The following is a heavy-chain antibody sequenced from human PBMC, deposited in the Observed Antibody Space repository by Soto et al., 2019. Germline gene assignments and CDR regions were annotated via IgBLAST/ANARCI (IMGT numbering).Heavy chain of an antibody. CDR1: GFTFSSYE. CDR2: ISSSGSTI. V-gene: IGHV3-48*03. Sequence: EVQLVASGGGLVQPGGSLRLSCAASGFTFSSYEMNWVRQAPGKGLEWVSYISSSGSTIYYADSVKGRFTISRDNAKNSLYLQMNSLRAEDTAVYYCASFLSVAATRRGGHYYYYGMDVWGQGTTVTVSS. J-gene: IGHJ6*02. CDR3: ASFLSVAATRRGGHYYYYGMDV. D-gene: IGHD2-15*01.